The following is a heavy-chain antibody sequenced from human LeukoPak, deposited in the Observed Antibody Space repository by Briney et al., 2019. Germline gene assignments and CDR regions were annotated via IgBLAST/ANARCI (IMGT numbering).Heavy chain of an antibody. Sequence: GGSLRLSCAASGFTFSSYAMHWVRQAPGKGLEWVAVISYDGSNKYYADSVKGRFTISRDNSKNTLYLQMNSLRAEDTAVYYCARDMADWGQGTLVTVSS. CDR2: ISYDGSNK. D-gene: IGHD3-10*01. V-gene: IGHV3-30-3*01. J-gene: IGHJ4*02. CDR1: GFTFSSYA. CDR3: ARDMAD.